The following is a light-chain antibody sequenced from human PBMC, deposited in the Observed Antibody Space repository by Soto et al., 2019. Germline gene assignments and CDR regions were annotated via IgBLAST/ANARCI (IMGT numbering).Light chain of an antibody. CDR1: QDINDN. CDR2: DAS. J-gene: IGKJ5*01. Sequence: DSQMTQSPASLSASVGDRVTGTCQASQDINDNLNWYQQKQGKAPKVLIYDASKLETGVPSRFGGRGSGTDFTFTISSLQPEDVATYYCQQYDDLPITFGQGTRLEIK. CDR3: QQYDDLPIT. V-gene: IGKV1-33*01.